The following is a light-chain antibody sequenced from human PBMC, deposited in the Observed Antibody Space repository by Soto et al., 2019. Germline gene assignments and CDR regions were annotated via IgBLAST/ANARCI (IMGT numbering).Light chain of an antibody. V-gene: IGLV2-18*02. CDR2: EVN. CDR1: SSDVGSYNR. CDR3: SSYTSTNTHV. Sequence: QSALTQPPSVSGSPGQSVAISCTGASSDVGSYNRVAWYQQPPGTAPKLIISEVNNRPSGVPDRFSGSKSGNTASLTISGLQAEDEADYYCSSYTSTNTHVSGTGTKVTVL. J-gene: IGLJ1*01.